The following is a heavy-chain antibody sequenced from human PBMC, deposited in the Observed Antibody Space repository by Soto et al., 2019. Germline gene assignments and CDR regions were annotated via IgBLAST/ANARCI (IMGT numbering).Heavy chain of an antibody. V-gene: IGHV4-59*01. CDR1: YGSISSYY. CDR3: ARVWGYYFDY. D-gene: IGHD3-10*01. Sequence: PSETLSLTCPVSYGSISSYYWSWIRQPPGKGLEWIGYIYYSGSTNYNPSLKSRVTISVDTSKNQFSLKLSSVTAADTAVYYCARVWGYYFDYWGQGTLVTSPQ. CDR2: IYYSGST. J-gene: IGHJ4*02.